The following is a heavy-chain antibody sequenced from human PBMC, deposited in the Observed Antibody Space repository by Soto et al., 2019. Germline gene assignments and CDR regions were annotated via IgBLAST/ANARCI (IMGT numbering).Heavy chain of an antibody. CDR3: ATTMATTGLSY. V-gene: IGHV4-34*01. D-gene: IGHD4-17*01. Sequence: SETLSLTCAVYGGSFSGYYWSWIRQPPGKGLEWIGEINHSGSTNYNPSLKSRVTISVDTSKNQFSLKLSSVTAADTAVYYCATTMATTGLSYWGQGTLVTVSS. J-gene: IGHJ4*02. CDR1: GGSFSGYY. CDR2: INHSGST.